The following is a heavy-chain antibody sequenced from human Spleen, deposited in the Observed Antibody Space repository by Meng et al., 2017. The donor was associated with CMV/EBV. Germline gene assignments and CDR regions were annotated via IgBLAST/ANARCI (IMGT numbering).Heavy chain of an antibody. CDR1: GYRFTNYW. J-gene: IGHJ3*02. V-gene: IGHV5-51*01. CDR2: IYPGESDT. D-gene: IGHD3-16*02. CDR3: ARHRARGSHRLHDGFDI. Sequence: KVSCKGSGYRFTNYWIGWVRQMPGKGLEWMGIIYPGESDTRYSPPFQGHVTISADKSINTAYLQWSSLKASDTAMYHCARHRARGSHRLHDGFDIWGQGTMVTVSS.